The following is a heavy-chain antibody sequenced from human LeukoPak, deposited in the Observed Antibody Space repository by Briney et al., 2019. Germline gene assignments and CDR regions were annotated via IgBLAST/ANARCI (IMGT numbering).Heavy chain of an antibody. CDR1: GFTFGSYS. J-gene: IGHJ6*03. V-gene: IGHV3-21*01. Sequence: GGSLRLSCAASGFTFGSYSMNWVRQAPGKGLEWVSSISSSSSYIYYADSVKGRFTISRDNAKNSLYLQMDSLRAEDTAVYYCATTDPYYYYMDVWGKGTTVTVSS. CDR3: ATTDPYYYYMDV. CDR2: ISSSSSYI.